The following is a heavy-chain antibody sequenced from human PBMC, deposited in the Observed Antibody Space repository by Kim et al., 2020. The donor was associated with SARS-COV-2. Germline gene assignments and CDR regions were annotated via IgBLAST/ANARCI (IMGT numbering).Heavy chain of an antibody. Sequence: GGSLRLSCAASGFTFSSYSMNWVRQAPGKGLEWVSSISSSSYIYYADSVKGRFTISRDNAKNSLYLQMNSLRAEDTAVYYCARDSAVVTHSYYFDYWGQGTLVTVSS. D-gene: IGHD2-21*02. V-gene: IGHV3-21*04. CDR1: GFTFSSYS. CDR2: ISSSSYI. J-gene: IGHJ4*02. CDR3: ARDSAVVTHSYYFDY.